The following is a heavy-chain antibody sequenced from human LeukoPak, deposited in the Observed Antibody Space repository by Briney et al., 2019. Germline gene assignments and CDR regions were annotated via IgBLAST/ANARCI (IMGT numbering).Heavy chain of an antibody. Sequence: PGGSLRLPCAASGLTVSKNYMSWVRQAPGKGLESVSVIYSGGSTYYADSVRGRFTISRDNSKNTLYLQMNSLRVEDTAVYYCARVGGHWGQGTLVTVSS. D-gene: IGHD3-10*01. CDR1: GLTVSKNY. V-gene: IGHV3-53*01. CDR2: IYSGGST. CDR3: ARVGGH. J-gene: IGHJ4*02.